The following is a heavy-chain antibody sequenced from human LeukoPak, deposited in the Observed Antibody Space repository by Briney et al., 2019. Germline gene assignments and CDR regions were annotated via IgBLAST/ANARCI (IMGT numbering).Heavy chain of an antibody. CDR1: GGSISSYY. J-gene: IGHJ5*02. V-gene: IGHV4-59*08. Sequence: PSETLSLTCTVSGGSISSYYWSWIRQPPGKGLEWIGYIYDSGSTNYNPSLKSRVTISVDTSKNQFSLKLSSVTAADTAVYYCARANINYYDSSGYGGWFDPWGQGTLGTVSS. CDR3: ARANINYYDSSGYGGWFDP. CDR2: IYDSGST. D-gene: IGHD3-22*01.